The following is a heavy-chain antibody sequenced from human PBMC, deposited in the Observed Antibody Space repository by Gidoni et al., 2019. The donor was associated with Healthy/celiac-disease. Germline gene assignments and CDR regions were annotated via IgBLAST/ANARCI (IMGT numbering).Heavy chain of an antibody. CDR3: TTAVVAATLANYYYYGMDV. V-gene: IGHV3-15*01. CDR2: IKSKTDGGTT. Sequence: EVQLVESGGGLVKPGGSLRLSCAASGFTFSNAWMSWVRQAPGQGLEWVGRIKSKTDGGTTDYAAPVKGRFTISRDDSKNTLYLQMNSLKTEDTAVYYCTTAVVAATLANYYYYGMDVWGQGTTVTVSS. CDR1: GFTFSNAW. D-gene: IGHD2-15*01. J-gene: IGHJ6*02.